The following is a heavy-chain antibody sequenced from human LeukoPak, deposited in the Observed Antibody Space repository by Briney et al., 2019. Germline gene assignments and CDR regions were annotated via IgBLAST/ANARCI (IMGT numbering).Heavy chain of an antibody. CDR1: GYSITNGYY. D-gene: IGHD3-22*01. V-gene: IGHV4-38-2*02. CDR2: INHSGST. CDR3: ARGGGYLDY. Sequence: SETLSLTCTVSGYSITNGYYWGWIRQPPGKGLEWIGSINHSGSTYYNPSLKSRVTISVDTSKNQFSLKLSSVTAADTAVYYCARGGGYLDYWGQGTLVTVSS. J-gene: IGHJ4*02.